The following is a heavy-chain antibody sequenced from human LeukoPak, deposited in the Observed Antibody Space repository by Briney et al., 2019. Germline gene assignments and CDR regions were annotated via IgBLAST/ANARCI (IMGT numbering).Heavy chain of an antibody. J-gene: IGHJ5*02. Sequence: SETLSLTCAVYGGSFSGYYWSWIRQPPGKGLEWIGEINHSGSTNYNPSLKSRVTISVDMSKNQFSLKLSSVTAADTAVYYCARENSRDGYKGGSYEPWGQGTLVTVSS. D-gene: IGHD5-24*01. V-gene: IGHV4-34*01. CDR3: ARENSRDGYKGGSYEP. CDR1: GGSFSGYY. CDR2: INHSGST.